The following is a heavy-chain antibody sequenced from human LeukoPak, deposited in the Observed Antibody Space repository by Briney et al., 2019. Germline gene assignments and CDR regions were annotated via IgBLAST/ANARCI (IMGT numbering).Heavy chain of an antibody. V-gene: IGHV1-2*02. Sequence: ASVKVSCKASGYTFTGYYMHWVRQAPGQGLEWMGWINPNSGGTNYAQKFQGRVTMTRDTSISTVYMELSRLRSDDTAVYYCARDLGQLEIPWKRGIYDYWGQGTLVTVSS. CDR2: INPNSGGT. D-gene: IGHD1-7*01. J-gene: IGHJ4*02. CDR1: GYTFTGYY. CDR3: ARDLGQLEIPWKRGIYDY.